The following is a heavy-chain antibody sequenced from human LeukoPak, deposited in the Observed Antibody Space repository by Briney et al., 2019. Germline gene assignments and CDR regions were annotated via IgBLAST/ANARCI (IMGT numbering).Heavy chain of an antibody. CDR2: IKQDGSEK. Sequence: TGGSLRLSCAASGFTFSNYWMNWVRQAPGKGLEWVANIKQDGSEKYYVDSVKGRFTISRDNSKNTLYLQMNSLRAEDTAVYYCAREKIQLWLNNWFDPWGQGTLVTVSS. CDR1: GFTFSNYW. CDR3: AREKIQLWLNNWFDP. V-gene: IGHV3-7*01. J-gene: IGHJ5*02. D-gene: IGHD5-18*01.